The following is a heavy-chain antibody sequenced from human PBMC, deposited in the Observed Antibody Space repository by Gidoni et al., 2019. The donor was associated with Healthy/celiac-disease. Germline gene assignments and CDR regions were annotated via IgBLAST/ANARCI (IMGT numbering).Heavy chain of an antibody. CDR1: AFTFGVYA. CDR2: IRSKAYGGTT. CDR3: TRVNHVLLWFGESITPDYFDY. J-gene: IGHJ4*02. D-gene: IGHD3-10*01. V-gene: IGHV3-49*05. Sequence: EVQLVESGGGLVKPGRSLRLSCTASAFTFGVYAMSWFRQAPGTGREWVGFIRSKAYGGTTEDAASVKGRFTIARDDSKSIAYLQMNSLKTEDTAVYYCTRVNHVLLWFGESITPDYFDYWGQGTLVTVSS.